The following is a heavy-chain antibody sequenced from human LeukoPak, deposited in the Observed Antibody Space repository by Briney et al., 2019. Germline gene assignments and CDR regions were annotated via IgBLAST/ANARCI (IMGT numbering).Heavy chain of an antibody. Sequence: HSGGSLRRSCAASGFTFSSFAMAWVRQAPGKGLEWVSGISGSGINTYYADSVKGRFTISRDNSKGTLYLQMNSLRAEDTAVYYCAKRYTSGWYQYYFDCWGQGTLVTVSS. D-gene: IGHD6-13*01. V-gene: IGHV3-23*01. CDR3: AKRYTSGWYQYYFDC. CDR1: GFTFSSFA. J-gene: IGHJ4*02. CDR2: ISGSGINT.